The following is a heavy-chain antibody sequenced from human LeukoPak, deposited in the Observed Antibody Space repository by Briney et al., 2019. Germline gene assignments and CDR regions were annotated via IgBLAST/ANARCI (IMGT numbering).Heavy chain of an antibody. D-gene: IGHD4-17*01. CDR2: TGAAGDST. CDR3: ARDPSGDYWYFDL. V-gene: IGHV3-11*06. CDR1: GFTVSSNY. Sequence: GGSLRLSCAASGFTVSSNYMSWVRQAPGKGLEWVSTTGAAGDSTNYADSVKGRFTISRDNAKNSLYLQMNSLRAEDTAVYYCARDPSGDYWYFDLWGRGTLVTVSS. J-gene: IGHJ2*01.